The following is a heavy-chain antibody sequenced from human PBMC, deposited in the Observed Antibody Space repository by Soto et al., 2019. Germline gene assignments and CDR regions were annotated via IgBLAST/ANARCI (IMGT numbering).Heavy chain of an antibody. D-gene: IGHD5-12*01. J-gene: IGHJ4*02. V-gene: IGHV4-59*08. CDR1: SGSISGYY. CDR3: ARHRYGIYGMYIDY. Sequence: PSETLSLTCTVSSGSISGYYWSWLRQPPGKGLEWIGYIYYSGSTNYNPSLKSRVSISVGTSKNQFSLKLSSVTAADTAVYFCARHRYGIYGMYIDYWGQGTLVTVSS. CDR2: IYYSGST.